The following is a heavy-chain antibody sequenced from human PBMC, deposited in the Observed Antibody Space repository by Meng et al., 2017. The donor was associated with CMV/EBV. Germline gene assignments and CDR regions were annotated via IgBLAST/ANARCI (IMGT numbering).Heavy chain of an antibody. CDR1: TFSNAW. D-gene: IGHD3-10*01. V-gene: IGHV3-15*07. Sequence: TFSNAWMNWVRKAPGKGLEWVGRIKSKTAGGTTDYAAPVKGRFTISRDDSKNTLYLQMNSLKTEDTAVYYCTTVRITMVRGVPWFDPWGQGTLVTVSS. J-gene: IGHJ5*02. CDR3: TTVRITMVRGVPWFDP. CDR2: IKSKTAGGTT.